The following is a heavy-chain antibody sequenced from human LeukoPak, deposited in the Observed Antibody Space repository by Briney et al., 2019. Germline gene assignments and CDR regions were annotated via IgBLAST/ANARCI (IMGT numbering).Heavy chain of an antibody. CDR1: GYTFTGYY. CDR3: ARGAPVLLWFGELLFADY. D-gene: IGHD3-10*01. V-gene: IGHV1-2*04. Sequence: ASVKVSCKASGYTFTGYYMHWVRQAPGQGLEWMGWINPNSGGTNYAQKFQGWVTMTRDASISTAYMELSRLRSDDTAVYYCARGAPVLLWFGELLFADYWGQGTLVTVSS. J-gene: IGHJ4*02. CDR2: INPNSGGT.